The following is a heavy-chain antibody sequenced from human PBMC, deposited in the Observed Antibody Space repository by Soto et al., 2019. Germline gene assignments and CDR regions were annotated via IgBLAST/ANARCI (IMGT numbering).Heavy chain of an antibody. CDR1: GFTFSSYA. Sequence: QSGGSLRLSCAASGFTFSSYAMSWVRQAPGKGLEWVSAISGSGGSTYYADSVKGRFTISRDNSKNTLYLQMNSLRAEDTAVYYCAKDSFVLEWLLPFDYWGKGTLVTVSS. J-gene: IGHJ4*02. CDR3: AKDSFVLEWLLPFDY. V-gene: IGHV3-23*01. CDR2: ISGSGGST. D-gene: IGHD3-3*01.